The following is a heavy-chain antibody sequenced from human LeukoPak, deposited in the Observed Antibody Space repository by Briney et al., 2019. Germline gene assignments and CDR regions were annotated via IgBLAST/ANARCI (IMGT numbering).Heavy chain of an antibody. Sequence: GASVKVSCKASGYTFTGYYTHWVRQAPGQGLEWMGWINPNNADKTFAQKFQGRVTMTRDTSISTAYMELSRLTSDDTAVYYCATHSIAAVGFDYWGQGTLVTVSS. CDR2: INPNNADK. CDR3: ATHSIAAVGFDY. V-gene: IGHV1-2*02. J-gene: IGHJ4*02. CDR1: GYTFTGYY. D-gene: IGHD6-13*01.